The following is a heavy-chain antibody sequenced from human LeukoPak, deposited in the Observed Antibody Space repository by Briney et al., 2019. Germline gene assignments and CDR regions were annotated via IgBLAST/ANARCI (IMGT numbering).Heavy chain of an antibody. J-gene: IGHJ4*02. Sequence: PSETLSLTCTVSGGSISSSSYYWGWIRQPPGKGLEWIGSIYYSGSTYYNPSLKSRVTISVDTSKNQFSLKLSSVTAADTAVYYCARRIAEGGSGWFWGQGTLVTVSS. CDR3: ARRIAEGGSGWF. D-gene: IGHD6-19*01. V-gene: IGHV4-39*01. CDR1: GGSISSSSYY. CDR2: IYYSGST.